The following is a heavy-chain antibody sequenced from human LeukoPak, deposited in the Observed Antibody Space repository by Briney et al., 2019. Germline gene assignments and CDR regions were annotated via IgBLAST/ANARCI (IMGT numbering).Heavy chain of an antibody. J-gene: IGHJ4*02. CDR1: GGTFSSYA. CDR3: ARIGGDCYSCYFDY. Sequence: SVKVSCKASGGTFSSYAISWVRQAPGQGLEWMGRIIPIFGTANYAQKFQGRVTITTDESTSTAYMELSSLRSEDTAVYYCARIGGDCYSCYFDYWGQGTLVTVSS. D-gene: IGHD2-21*01. CDR2: IIPIFGTA. V-gene: IGHV1-69*05.